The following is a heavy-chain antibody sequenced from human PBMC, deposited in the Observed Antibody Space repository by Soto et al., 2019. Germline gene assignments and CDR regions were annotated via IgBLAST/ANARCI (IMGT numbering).Heavy chain of an antibody. CDR3: AMIRFLEWQKYYDILTGYYHKDPFDY. D-gene: IGHD3-9*01. V-gene: IGHV3-23*01. Sequence: GGSLRLSCAASGFTFSSYAMSWVRQAPGKGLEWVSAISGSGGSTYYADSVKGRFTISRDNSKNTLYLQMNSLRAEDTAVYYCAMIRFLEWQKYYDILTGYYHKDPFDYWGQGTLVTVSS. CDR2: ISGSGGST. CDR1: GFTFSSYA. J-gene: IGHJ4*02.